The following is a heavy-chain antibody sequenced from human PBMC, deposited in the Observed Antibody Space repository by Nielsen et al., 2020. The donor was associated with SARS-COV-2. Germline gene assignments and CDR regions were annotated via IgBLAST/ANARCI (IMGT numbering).Heavy chain of an antibody. D-gene: IGHD3-10*01. CDR1: GFTFDDYA. J-gene: IGHJ6*02. Sequence: SLRLSCAASGFTFDDYAMHWVRQAPGKGLEWVSGISWNSGSISYADSVKGRFTISRDNAKNSLYLQMNSLRAEDTALYYCAKRGRSGSGTYSGGMDVWGQGTTVTVSS. V-gene: IGHV3-9*01. CDR2: ISWNSGSI. CDR3: AKRGRSGSGTYSGGMDV.